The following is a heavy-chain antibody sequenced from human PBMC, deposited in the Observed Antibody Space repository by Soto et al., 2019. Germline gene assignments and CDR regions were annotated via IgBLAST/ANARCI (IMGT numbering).Heavy chain of an antibody. CDR2: INHSGST. CDR1: GGSFSGYY. J-gene: IGHJ6*02. V-gene: IGHV4-34*01. CDR3: ARGVNRPVIHHYYYYYGMDV. Sequence: SETLSLTCAVYGGSFSGYYWSWIRQPPGKGLEWIGEINHSGSTNYNPSLKSRVTISVDTSKNQFSLKLSSVTAADTAVYYCARGVNRPVIHHYYYYYGMDVWGQGTTVTVSS. D-gene: IGHD3-22*01.